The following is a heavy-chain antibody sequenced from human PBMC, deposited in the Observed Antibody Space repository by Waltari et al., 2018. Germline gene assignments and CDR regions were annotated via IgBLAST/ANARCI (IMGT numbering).Heavy chain of an antibody. CDR2: IYYSGST. J-gene: IGHJ3*02. CDR3: ARVVTILGAFDI. V-gene: IGHV4-59*13. Sequence: QVQLQESGPGLVKPSETLSLTCTVSGGPISSYSWSWIRHPPGKGLEWIGYIYYSGSTNYNPYLKSRVTISVDTSKNQFSLKLSSVTAADTAVYYCARVVTILGAFDIWGQGTMVTVSS. D-gene: IGHD3-3*01. CDR1: GGPISSYS.